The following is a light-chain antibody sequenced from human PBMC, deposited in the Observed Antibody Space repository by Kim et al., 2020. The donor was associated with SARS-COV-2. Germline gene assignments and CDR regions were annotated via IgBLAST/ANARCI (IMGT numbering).Light chain of an antibody. V-gene: IGLV1-40*01. CDR3: QSYDSSLSGYV. CDR2: GNN. Sequence: RVTTSCTGSSSNIGAGYDVHWYQQFPGTAPKLLIYGNNNRPSGVPDRFSGSKSGTSASLAITGLQAEDEADYYCQSYDSSLSGYVFGTGTKVTVL. J-gene: IGLJ1*01. CDR1: SSNIGAGYD.